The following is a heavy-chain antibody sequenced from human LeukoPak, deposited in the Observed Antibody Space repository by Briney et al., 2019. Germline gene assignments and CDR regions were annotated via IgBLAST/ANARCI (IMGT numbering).Heavy chain of an antibody. CDR2: ISSSSSYI. V-gene: IGHV3-21*01. CDR1: GFTFSSYS. J-gene: IGHJ3*02. CDR3: ARVLVPAALDAFDI. D-gene: IGHD2-2*01. Sequence: GGSLRLSCAASGFTFSSYSMNWVRQDPGKGLEWVSSISSSSSYIYYADSVKGRFTISRDNAKNSLYLQMNSLRAEDTAVYYCARVLVPAALDAFDIWGQGTMVTVSS.